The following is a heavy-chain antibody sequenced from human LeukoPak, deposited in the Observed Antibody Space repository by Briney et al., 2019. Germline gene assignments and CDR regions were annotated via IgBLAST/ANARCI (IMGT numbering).Heavy chain of an antibody. D-gene: IGHD4-17*01. CDR1: GYTFTGYY. V-gene: IGHV1-2*02. CDR3: ASSEYGDYSYYFDY. CDR2: INPNSGGT. J-gene: IGHJ4*02. Sequence: ASEKVSCKASGYTFTGYYMHWVRQAPGQGLEWMGWINPNSGGTNYAQKFQGRVTMTRDTSISTAYMELSRLRSDDTAVYYCASSEYGDYSYYFDYWGQGTLVTVSS.